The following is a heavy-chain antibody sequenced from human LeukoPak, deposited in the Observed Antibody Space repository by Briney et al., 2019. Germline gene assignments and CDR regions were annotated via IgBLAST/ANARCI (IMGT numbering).Heavy chain of an antibody. CDR2: IYSGGNT. CDR1: GFTVSSTY. Sequence: PGGSLRLSCAASGFTVSSTYMSWVRQAPGKGLEWVSVIYSGGNTYSADSVKGRFTFSRDNSKNTLYLQMNSLRAEDTAVYYCARVLTHYYYYYGMDVWGQGTTVTVSS. D-gene: IGHD4/OR15-4a*01. CDR3: ARVLTHYYYYYGMDV. V-gene: IGHV3-66*01. J-gene: IGHJ6*02.